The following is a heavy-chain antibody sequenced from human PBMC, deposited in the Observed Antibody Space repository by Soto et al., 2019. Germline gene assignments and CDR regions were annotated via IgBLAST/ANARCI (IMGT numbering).Heavy chain of an antibody. CDR3: ARGLFSEDSYSGGWYFFDY. CDR2: INHSGSA. CDR1: GGSFSDYS. V-gene: IGHV4-34*01. Sequence: QVQLQQWGAGLLKPSETLSLTCAVYGGSFSDYSWTWIRQPPGKALEWIGQINHSGSANYNPSLTSRVTISVATPKNQFSLELTSVTAADTAVYYCARGLFSEDSYSGGWYFFDYWGQGTLVTVSS. D-gene: IGHD3-10*01. J-gene: IGHJ4*02.